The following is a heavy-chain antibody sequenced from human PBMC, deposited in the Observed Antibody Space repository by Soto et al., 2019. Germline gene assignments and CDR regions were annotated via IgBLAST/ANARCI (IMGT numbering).Heavy chain of an antibody. CDR3: AKDRRYYDSSGYPDY. Sequence: QVQLVESGGGVVQPGRSLRLSCAASGFTFSSYGMHWVRQAPGKGLEWVAVISYDGSNKYYADSVKGRFTISRDNSKNPQYLQMNSLRAEDTAVYYCAKDRRYYDSSGYPDYWGQGTLVTVSS. CDR2: ISYDGSNK. D-gene: IGHD3-22*01. CDR1: GFTFSSYG. J-gene: IGHJ4*02. V-gene: IGHV3-30*18.